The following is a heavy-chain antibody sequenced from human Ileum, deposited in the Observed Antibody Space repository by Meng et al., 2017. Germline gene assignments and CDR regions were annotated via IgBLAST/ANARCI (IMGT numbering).Heavy chain of an antibody. CDR3: ARRAHYGDPPR. Sequence: QLRLQESGPGLLKPSETLSFTCSVSSGSFTNNNYYWVWIRRPPGKGLEWIGSIYYGGSTYYNPSLKSRVTISVDTSTNQFSLKLISVTAADTAVYYCARRAHYGDPPRWGQGTLVTVSS. J-gene: IGHJ4*02. CDR2: IYYGGST. D-gene: IGHD4-17*01. V-gene: IGHV4-39*01. CDR1: SGSFTNNNYY.